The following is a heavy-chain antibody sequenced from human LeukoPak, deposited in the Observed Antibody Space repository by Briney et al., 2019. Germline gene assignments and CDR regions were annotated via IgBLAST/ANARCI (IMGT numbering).Heavy chain of an antibody. Sequence: PGRSLRLSCAASGFTFSSYGMHWARQAPGKGLEWVAVIWYDGSNKYYADSVKGRFTISRDNSKNTLYLQMNSLRAEDTAVYYCASSYGDYGDYWGQGTLVTVSS. D-gene: IGHD4-17*01. CDR3: ASSYGDYGDY. CDR2: IWYDGSNK. V-gene: IGHV3-33*01. J-gene: IGHJ4*02. CDR1: GFTFSSYG.